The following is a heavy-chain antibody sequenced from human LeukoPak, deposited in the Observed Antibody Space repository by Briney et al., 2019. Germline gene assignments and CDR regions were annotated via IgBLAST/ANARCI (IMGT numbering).Heavy chain of an antibody. CDR3: ASSIVVGDWFDP. J-gene: IGHJ5*02. CDR2: IYYSGST. V-gene: IGHV4-61*01. D-gene: IGHD2-15*01. CDR1: GGSVSSGSYY. Sequence: PSETLSLTCTVSGGSVSSGSYYWSWIRQPPGKGLEWIGYIYYSGSTNYNPSLKSRVTISVDTSKNQFSLKLSSVTAADTAVYYCASSIVVGDWFDPWGQGTLVTVPS.